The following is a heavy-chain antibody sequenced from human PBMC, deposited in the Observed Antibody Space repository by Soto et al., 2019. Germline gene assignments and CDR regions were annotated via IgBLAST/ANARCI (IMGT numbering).Heavy chain of an antibody. D-gene: IGHD6-13*01. CDR1: GFTFSSYW. J-gene: IGHJ5*02. CDR2: IKQDGSEK. Sequence: EVQLVESGGGLVQPGGSLRLSCAASGFTFSSYWMSWVRQAPGKGLEWVANIKQDGSEKYYVDSVKGRFTISRDNAENSLYLQMNSLRAEDTAVYYCARDLTYSSSWYPVNWFDPWGQGTLVTVSS. CDR3: ARDLTYSSSWYPVNWFDP. V-gene: IGHV3-7*01.